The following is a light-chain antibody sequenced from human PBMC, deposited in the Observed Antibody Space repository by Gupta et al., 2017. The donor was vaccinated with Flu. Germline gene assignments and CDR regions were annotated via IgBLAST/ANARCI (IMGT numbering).Light chain of an antibody. CDR1: QYISNY. CDR3: QQSDTTLWT. Sequence: PYSLSASVGERVTINCRASQYISNYLNWYQQKTGKASKLLISVASTLQSGVQARVSGSGSGLELTINISRLQTADFASYFCQQSDTTLWTFGQGTKVEIK. V-gene: IGKV1-39*01. CDR2: VAS. J-gene: IGKJ1*01.